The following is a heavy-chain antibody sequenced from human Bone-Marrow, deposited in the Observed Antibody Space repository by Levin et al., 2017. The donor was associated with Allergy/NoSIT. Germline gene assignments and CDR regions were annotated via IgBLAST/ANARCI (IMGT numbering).Heavy chain of an antibody. Sequence: GESLKISCAASGYSLSDYYMSWTRQAPGRGLEWVSYISSGGNSMYYADSVKGRFTISRDNAKNSLYLQMNSLRAEDTAVYYCVRDRGAVAPGYFDYWGQGTLVTVSS. J-gene: IGHJ4*02. V-gene: IGHV3-11*01. D-gene: IGHD6-19*01. CDR3: VRDRGAVAPGYFDY. CDR1: GYSLSDYY. CDR2: ISSGGNSM.